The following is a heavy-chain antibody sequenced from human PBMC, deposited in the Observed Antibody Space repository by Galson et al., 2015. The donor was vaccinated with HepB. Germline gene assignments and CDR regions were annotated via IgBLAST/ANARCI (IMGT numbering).Heavy chain of an antibody. CDR1: GFIFSSYS. CDR3: ARDRLGYYGMDV. V-gene: IGHV3-48*02. J-gene: IGHJ6*02. CDR2: ISATSGNT. Sequence: SLRLSCAASGFIFSSYSMNWVRQAPGKGLEWVSYISATSGNTYYADSVKGRFTISRDNAKNSLYLQMNSLRDEDTAVYYCARDRLGYYGMDVWGQGTTVTVSS. D-gene: IGHD6-19*01.